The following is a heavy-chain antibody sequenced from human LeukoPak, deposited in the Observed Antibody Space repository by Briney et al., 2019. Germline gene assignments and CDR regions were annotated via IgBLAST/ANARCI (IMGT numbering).Heavy chain of an antibody. Sequence: GGSLRLSCAASGFTFSSYGMHWVRQAPGKGLEWVAVISYDGSNKYYADSVKGRFTISRDNSKNTLYLQMNSLRAEDTAVYYCAKDRWGYCSSTSCSGLAYWGQGTLVTVSS. CDR1: GFTFSSYG. J-gene: IGHJ4*02. CDR2: ISYDGSNK. D-gene: IGHD2-2*01. V-gene: IGHV3-30*18. CDR3: AKDRWGYCSSTSCSGLAY.